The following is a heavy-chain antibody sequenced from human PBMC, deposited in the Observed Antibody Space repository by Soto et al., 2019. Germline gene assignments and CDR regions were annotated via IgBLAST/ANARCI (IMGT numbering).Heavy chain of an antibody. V-gene: IGHV5-51*01. CDR3: ARLGDIVVVPAAMWWGDDYYYGMDV. Sequence: GESLKISCKGSGYSFTSYWIGWVRQMPGKGLEWMGIIYPGDSDTRYSPSFQGQVTISADKSISTAYLQWSSLKASDTAMYYCARLGDIVVVPAAMWWGDDYYYGMDVWGQGTTVTVSS. CDR2: IYPGDSDT. D-gene: IGHD2-2*01. J-gene: IGHJ6*02. CDR1: GYSFTSYW.